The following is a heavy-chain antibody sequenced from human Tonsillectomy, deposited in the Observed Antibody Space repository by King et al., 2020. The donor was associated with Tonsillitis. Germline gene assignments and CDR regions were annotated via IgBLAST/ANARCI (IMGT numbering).Heavy chain of an antibody. J-gene: IGHJ6*02. V-gene: IGHV3-9*01. CDR2: ISWNSGSI. Sequence: VQLVESGGGLVQPGRSLRLSCAASGFPFDDYAMHWVRQAPGKGLEWVSGISWNSGSIGYADSVKGRFTISRDNAKNSLYLQMNSLRAEDTALYYCAARRDWRSTSCYDGHYFGRDVWGQGTTVTGFS. D-gene: IGHD2-2*01. CDR3: AARRDWRSTSCYDGHYFGRDV. CDR1: GFPFDDYA.